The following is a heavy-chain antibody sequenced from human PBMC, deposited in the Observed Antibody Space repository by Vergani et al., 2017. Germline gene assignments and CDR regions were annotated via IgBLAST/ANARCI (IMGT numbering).Heavy chain of an antibody. J-gene: IGHJ4*02. CDR1: GYTFSNYY. D-gene: IGHD3-9*01. Sequence: QVLVVQSGAEVKKSGASAKVSCKTSGYTFSNYYMHWVRQAPGQGLAWMGIINPSGGHTNYAQKFQGRVTMTRDTSTSTVYMELSSLRSEDTAIYYCARGDYGILTGYRYWGQGTLVTVSA. CDR3: ARGDYGILTGYRY. CDR2: INPSGGHT. V-gene: IGHV1-46*03.